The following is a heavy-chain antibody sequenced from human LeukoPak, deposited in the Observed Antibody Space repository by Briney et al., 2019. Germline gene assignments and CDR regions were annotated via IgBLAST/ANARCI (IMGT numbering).Heavy chain of an antibody. D-gene: IGHD6-13*01. CDR3: ARVLAAAGTSDY. CDR2: ISSSSSYI. CDR1: GFTFSSYA. Sequence: PGGSLRLSCAASGFTFSSYAMSWVRQAPGKGLEWVSSISSSSSYIYYADSVKGRFTISRDNAKNSLYLQMNSLRAEDTAVYYCARVLAAAGTSDYWGQGTLVTVSS. J-gene: IGHJ4*02. V-gene: IGHV3-21*01.